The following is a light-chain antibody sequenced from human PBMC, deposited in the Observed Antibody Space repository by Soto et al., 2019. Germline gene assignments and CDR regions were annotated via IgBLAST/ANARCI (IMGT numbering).Light chain of an antibody. Sequence: LTQSPGTVSLSKGERATLSCRASQSVISSYLAWYQQKPGQAPRLLIYGASSRAAGIPDRFSGSGSGTDFTLTISRLEAEDFAVYPSQQYCSSTTFGQGAMLDIK. CDR2: GAS. V-gene: IGKV3-20*01. J-gene: IGKJ1*01. CDR3: QQYCSSTT. CDR1: QSVISSY.